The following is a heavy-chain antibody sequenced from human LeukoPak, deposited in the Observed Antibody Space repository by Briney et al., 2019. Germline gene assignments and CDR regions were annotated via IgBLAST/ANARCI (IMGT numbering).Heavy chain of an antibody. V-gene: IGHV3-9*01. Sequence: GGSLRLSCAASGFTFDNYAMHWVRQTPGKGLEWVSGISWDSGSINYADSVEGRFTISRDNAKNSLFLQMNSLRTEDTALYYCARDIFSVAGPDLDCWGQGTQVTFSS. D-gene: IGHD6-19*01. CDR3: ARDIFSVAGPDLDC. CDR1: GFTFDNYA. CDR2: ISWDSGSI. J-gene: IGHJ4*02.